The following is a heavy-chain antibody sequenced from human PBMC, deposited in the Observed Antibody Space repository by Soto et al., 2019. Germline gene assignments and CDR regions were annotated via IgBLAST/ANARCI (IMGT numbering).Heavy chain of an antibody. CDR3: ANPGIASAGYYDDYDFEL. Sequence: QVQLVQSGAEVKKPGASVKVSCKASGYTFTSYDINWVRQATGQGLEWMGWMNPNSGKTGYAQKFQGRVTMTRNTSISTAYMELSSLGSEATAVYYRANPGIASAGYYDDYDFELWGRGTLVTVSS. CDR2: MNPNSGKT. D-gene: IGHD6-13*01. V-gene: IGHV1-8*01. CDR1: GYTFTSYD. J-gene: IGHJ2*01.